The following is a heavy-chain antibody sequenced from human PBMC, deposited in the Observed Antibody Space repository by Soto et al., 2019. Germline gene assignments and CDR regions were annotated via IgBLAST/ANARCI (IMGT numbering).Heavy chain of an antibody. CDR1: GFTFSSYG. Sequence: QVQLVESGGGVVQPGRSLRLSCAASGFTFSSYGMHWVRQAPGKGLEWVAVISYDGSNKYYADSVKGRFIISRDNSKNTLYLQMNSLRAEDTAVYYCANNFDYWGQGTLVTVSS. V-gene: IGHV3-30*18. J-gene: IGHJ4*02. CDR3: ANNFDY. CDR2: ISYDGSNK.